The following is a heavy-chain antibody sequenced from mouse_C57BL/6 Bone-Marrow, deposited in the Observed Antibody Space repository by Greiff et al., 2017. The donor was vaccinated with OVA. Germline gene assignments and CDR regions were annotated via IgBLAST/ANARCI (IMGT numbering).Heavy chain of an antibody. CDR1: GYTFTSYG. Sequence: VQLQQSGAELARPGASVKLSCKASGYTFTSYGISWVKQRTGQGLEWIGEIYPRSGNTYYNEKFKGKATLTADKSSSTAYMELRSLTSEDSAVYFCARQYGSSYDYAMDYWGQGTSVTVSS. V-gene: IGHV1-81*01. J-gene: IGHJ4*01. CDR2: IYPRSGNT. CDR3: ARQYGSSYDYAMDY. D-gene: IGHD1-1*01.